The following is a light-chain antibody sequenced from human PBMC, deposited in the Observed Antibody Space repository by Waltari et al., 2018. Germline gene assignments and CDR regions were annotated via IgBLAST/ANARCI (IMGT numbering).Light chain of an antibody. V-gene: IGKV4-1*01. Sequence: EIVMTQPPDSLAVSLGERDPIDCKSSKRLLTRSNNQNYLAWYQQKPGQPPKLIIYWASNRESGVPDRFSGSGSGTDFTLTISSLQAEDVALYYCHQYFSGHSFGQGTKLEIK. CDR3: HQYFSGHS. J-gene: IGKJ2*01. CDR1: KRLLTRSNNQNY. CDR2: WAS.